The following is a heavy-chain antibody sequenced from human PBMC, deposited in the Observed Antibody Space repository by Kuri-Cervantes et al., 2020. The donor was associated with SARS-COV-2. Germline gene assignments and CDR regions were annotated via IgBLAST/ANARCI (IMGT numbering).Heavy chain of an antibody. Sequence: LSLTCAASGFIFDTYAMSWVRQAPGKGLEWVAVISYDGSNKYYADSVKGRFTISRDNSKNTLYLQMNSLRAEDTAVYYCARGFYYDSSGPAGGVDYMDVWGKGATVTVSS. V-gene: IGHV3-30-3*01. J-gene: IGHJ6*03. D-gene: IGHD3-22*01. CDR2: ISYDGSNK. CDR3: ARGFYYDSSGPAGGVDYMDV. CDR1: GFIFDTYA.